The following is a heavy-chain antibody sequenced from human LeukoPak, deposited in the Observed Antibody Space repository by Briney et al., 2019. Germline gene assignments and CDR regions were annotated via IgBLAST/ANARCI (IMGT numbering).Heavy chain of an antibody. CDR2: LHTSEST. V-gene: IGHV4-61*02. J-gene: IGHJ3*02. CDR1: GGSISSGNYY. Sequence: SQTLSLTCTVSGGSISSGNYYWSWVRQPAGKGLQWIGRLHTSESTNYNPSLGSRVTISVDTSENQFSLKLRSMTAADTAVYYCARDRGGIVGDTNAFDIWGQGTMVTVSS. D-gene: IGHD1-26*01. CDR3: ARDRGGIVGDTNAFDI.